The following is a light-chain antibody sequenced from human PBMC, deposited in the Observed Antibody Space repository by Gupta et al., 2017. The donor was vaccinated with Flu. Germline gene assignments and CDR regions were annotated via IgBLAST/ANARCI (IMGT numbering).Light chain of an antibody. V-gene: IGLV1-44*01. CDR2: SNN. CDR1: NSKIGSNN. Sequence: RVTISCCGSNSKIGSNNVNWYQQQPGAAPKLMIYSNNQRHSGVPEGFSGSKYVTSAAVAISGRQSEDEDDYYCAAWDESRSGWVFGGGTKLTVL. J-gene: IGLJ3*02. CDR3: AAWDESRSGWV.